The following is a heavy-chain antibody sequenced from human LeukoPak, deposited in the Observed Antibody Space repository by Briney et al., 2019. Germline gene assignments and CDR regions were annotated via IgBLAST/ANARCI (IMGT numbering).Heavy chain of an antibody. CDR3: ARVGSSWYWRPLADY. Sequence: SETLSLTCTISDGSISHFYWNWIRQLPGKGLEWIGYIDYSGTTRYNPSLHSRVTISVDTSKSLFSLKVNSVTAADTAVYYCARVGSSWYWRPLADYWGQGTLVTVSS. J-gene: IGHJ4*02. CDR1: DGSISHFY. CDR2: IDYSGTT. D-gene: IGHD6-13*01. V-gene: IGHV4-59*01.